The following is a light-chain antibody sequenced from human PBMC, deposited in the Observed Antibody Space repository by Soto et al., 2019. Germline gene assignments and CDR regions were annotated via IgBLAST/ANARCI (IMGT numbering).Light chain of an antibody. V-gene: IGKV3-20*01. CDR3: QQYGSSGT. CDR1: QSVSNNY. CDR2: GAS. J-gene: IGKJ1*01. Sequence: EIVLTHSSVTLSLSPVERATLSCRASQSVSNNYLAWYQQKPGQAPRLLIYGASNRATGIPDRFSGSGSGTDFTLTISRLETEDFAVYYCQQYGSSGTFGQGTKVDI.